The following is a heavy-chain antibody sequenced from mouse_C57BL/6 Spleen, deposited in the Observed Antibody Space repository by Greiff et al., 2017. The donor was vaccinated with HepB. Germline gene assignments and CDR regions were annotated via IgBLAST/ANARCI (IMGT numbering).Heavy chain of an antibody. CDR3: ARGGGNYAMDY. J-gene: IGHJ4*01. CDR2: INPGSGGT. V-gene: IGHV1-54*01. Sequence: VQLVESGAELVRPGTSVKVSCKASGYAFTNYLIEWVKQRPGQGLEWIGVINPGSGGTNYNEKFKGKATLTADKSSSTAYMQLSSLTSEDSAVYFCARGGGNYAMDYWGQGTSVTVSS. CDR1: GYAFTNYL.